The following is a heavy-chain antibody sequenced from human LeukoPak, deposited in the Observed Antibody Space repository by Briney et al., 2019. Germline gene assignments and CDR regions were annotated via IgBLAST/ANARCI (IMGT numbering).Heavy chain of an antibody. CDR2: ISAYNGNT. Sequence: ASVKVSCKASGYTFTSYGISWVRQAPGQGLEWMGWISAYNGNTNYAQKLQGRVTMTTDTSTSTAYMELRSLTSDDTAVYYCARDVLMVATDYYYYYMDVWGKGTTVTISS. D-gene: IGHD5-12*01. CDR3: ARDVLMVATDYYYYYMDV. CDR1: GYTFTSYG. V-gene: IGHV1-18*01. J-gene: IGHJ6*03.